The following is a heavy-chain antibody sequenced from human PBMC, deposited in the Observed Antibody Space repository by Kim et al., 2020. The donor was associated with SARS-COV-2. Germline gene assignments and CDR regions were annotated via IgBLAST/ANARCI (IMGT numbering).Heavy chain of an antibody. Sequence: GSTNYTPSLKSRVTISVDTSKNQFSLKLSSVTAADTAVYYCARGRATADYWGQGTLVTVSS. CDR3: ARGRATADY. CDR2: GST. V-gene: IGHV4-34*01. J-gene: IGHJ4*02. D-gene: IGHD5-12*01.